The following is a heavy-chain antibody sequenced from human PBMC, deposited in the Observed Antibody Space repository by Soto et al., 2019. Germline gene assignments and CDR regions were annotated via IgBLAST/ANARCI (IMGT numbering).Heavy chain of an antibody. CDR1: GDTFSTHA. CDR2: IIPILGTP. Sequence: QVQLVQSGAEVKKPGSSVEVSCKASGDTFSTHAITWVRQAPGQGLEWMGGIIPILGTPNYAQKFQGRVTLIADKSTSTAYMELSSVRSDDPAVYYCTRVGDYGMDVWGQGTTITVSS. V-gene: IGHV1-69*06. J-gene: IGHJ6*02. CDR3: TRVGDYGMDV. D-gene: IGHD3-10*01.